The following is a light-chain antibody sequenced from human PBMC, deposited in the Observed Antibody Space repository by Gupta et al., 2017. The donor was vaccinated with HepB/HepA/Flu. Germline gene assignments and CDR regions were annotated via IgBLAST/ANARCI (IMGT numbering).Light chain of an antibody. V-gene: IGKV3-15*01. CDR1: QSVSSN. CDR3: QQYNNWPPNT. J-gene: IGKJ1*01. CDR2: GAS. Sequence: EIVMTQSPATRSVSPGERATLSCRASQSVSSNLAWYQQKPGQAPRLLIYGASTRATGIPARFSGSGSGTEFTLTISSLQSEDFAVYYCQQYNNWPPNTFGQGTKVEIK.